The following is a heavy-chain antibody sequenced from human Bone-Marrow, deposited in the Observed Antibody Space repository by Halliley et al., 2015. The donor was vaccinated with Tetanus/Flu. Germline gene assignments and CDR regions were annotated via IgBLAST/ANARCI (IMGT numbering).Heavy chain of an antibody. CDR1: GFSLSSYE. CDR3: ARISPLGWYLLDS. CDR2: ISSTGGNK. V-gene: IGHV3-48*03. D-gene: IGHD3-22*01. J-gene: IGHJ4*02. Sequence: SLRLSCAASGFSLSSYEMNWVRQAPGKGLEWLSYISSTGGNKYYSDSVKGRFTVSRDNAKNSLYLQMSSLRDEDTAVYYCARISPLGWYLLDSWGQGTLVTVSS.